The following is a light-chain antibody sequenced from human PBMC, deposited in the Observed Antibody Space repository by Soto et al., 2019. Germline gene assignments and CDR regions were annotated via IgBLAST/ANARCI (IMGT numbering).Light chain of an antibody. Sequence: QSALTQPASGSGSPGQSITISCTGTSSDVGGYNYVSWYQHHPGKAPKLMIYDVSKRPSGVSNRFSGSKSGNTASLTISGLQAEDEADYYCSSYTSSRIRVFGGGTKLTVL. J-gene: IGLJ3*02. CDR2: DVS. CDR1: SSDVGGYNY. V-gene: IGLV2-14*03. CDR3: SSYTSSRIRV.